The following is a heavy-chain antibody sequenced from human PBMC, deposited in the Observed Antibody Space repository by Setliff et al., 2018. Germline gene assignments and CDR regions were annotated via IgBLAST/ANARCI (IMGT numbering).Heavy chain of an antibody. J-gene: IGHJ2*01. V-gene: IGHV3-53*01. CDR3: ARGGVFGHFYFDL. D-gene: IGHD3-10*02. CDR1: GFTVSGNN. Sequence: GGSLRLSCVGSGFTVSGNNMNWVRQAPGKGLEWVSAIYTGGRTDSADSVEGRFTISRDGSKNTLYLQMNNLRVEDTAVYYCARGGVFGHFYFDLWGRGTLVTVSS. CDR2: IYTGGRT.